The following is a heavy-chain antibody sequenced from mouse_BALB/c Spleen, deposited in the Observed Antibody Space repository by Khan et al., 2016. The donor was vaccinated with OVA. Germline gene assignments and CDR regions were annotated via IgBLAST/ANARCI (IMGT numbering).Heavy chain of an antibody. D-gene: IGHD1-1*01. CDR2: ISGDSSTI. Sequence: EVELVESGGGLVQPGGSRKLSCAASGFTFSSYGMHWVRQAPEKGLEWVAYISGDSSTIYYADTVKGRFTISRDNPKNTLFLQMTSLMSEDTARYYCATSYFYGYYFEDWGPGTTLTVSS. J-gene: IGHJ2*01. CDR3: ATSYFYGYYFED. CDR1: GFTFSSYG. V-gene: IGHV5-17*02.